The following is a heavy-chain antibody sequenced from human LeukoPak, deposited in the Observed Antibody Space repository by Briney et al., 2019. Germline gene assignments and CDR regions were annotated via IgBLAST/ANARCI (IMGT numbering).Heavy chain of an antibody. J-gene: IGHJ3*02. CDR3: ARIDGTPLGAFDI. CDR2: INHSGST. V-gene: IGHV4-34*01. Sequence: SETLSLTCTVSGGSISSYYWSWIRQPPGKGLEWIGEINHSGSTNYNPSLKSRVTISVDTSKNQFSLKLSSVTAADTAVYYCARIDGTPLGAFDIWGQGTMVTVSS. CDR1: GGSISSYY. D-gene: IGHD3-16*01.